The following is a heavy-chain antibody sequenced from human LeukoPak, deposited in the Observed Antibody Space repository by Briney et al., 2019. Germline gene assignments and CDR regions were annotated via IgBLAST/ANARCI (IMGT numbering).Heavy chain of an antibody. Sequence: GGSLRLSCAASGFTFSSYSMNWVRQAPGKGLEWVSYISSSSSTIYYADSVKGRFTISRDNAKNSLYLQMNSLRAEDTAVYYYARGLGYCSGGSCQNYFDYWGQGTLVTVSS. D-gene: IGHD2-15*01. V-gene: IGHV3-48*01. CDR3: ARGLGYCSGGSCQNYFDY. J-gene: IGHJ4*02. CDR2: ISSSSSTI. CDR1: GFTFSSYS.